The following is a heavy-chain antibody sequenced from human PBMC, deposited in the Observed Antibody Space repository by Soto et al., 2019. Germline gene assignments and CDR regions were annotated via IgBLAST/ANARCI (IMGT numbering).Heavy chain of an antibody. CDR3: ARGFAYCGGDCYPPAQPRDPGWSWFDP. CDR2: IYYSGST. D-gene: IGHD2-21*02. Sequence: PSETLSLTCTVSGGSISSGGYYWSWIRQHPGKGLEWIGYIYYSGSTYYNPSLKSRVTISVDTSKNQFSLKLSSVTAADTAVYYCARGFAYCGGDCYPPAQPRDPGWSWFDPWGQGTLVTVSS. J-gene: IGHJ5*02. CDR1: GGSISSGGYY. V-gene: IGHV4-31*03.